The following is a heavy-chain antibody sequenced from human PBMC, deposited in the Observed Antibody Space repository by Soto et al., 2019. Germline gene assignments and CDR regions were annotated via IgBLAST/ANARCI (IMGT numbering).Heavy chain of an antibody. CDR3: AVVRVYDFWSGYYDDHPDNRPDYYYYMDV. D-gene: IGHD3-3*01. V-gene: IGHV1-69*02. Sequence: KVSCKGSACTFSSYTISWVGQVPGQGLEWMGRIIPILGIANYAQKFQGRVTITADKSTSTAYMELSSLRSEDTAVYYCAVVRVYDFWSGYYDDHPDNRPDYYYYMDVWGKGTTVTVSS. CDR1: ACTFSSYT. J-gene: IGHJ6*03. CDR2: IIPILGIA.